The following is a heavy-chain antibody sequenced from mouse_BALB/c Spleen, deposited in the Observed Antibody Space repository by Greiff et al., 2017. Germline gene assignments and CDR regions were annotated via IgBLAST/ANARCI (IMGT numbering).Heavy chain of an antibody. CDR3: ANGTGTSAMDY. D-gene: IGHD4-1*01. CDR2: IGSDDSK. V-gene: IGHV8-8-1*01. CDR1: GFSLSTYGTA. J-gene: IGHJ4*01. Sequence: QVTLNECGPGILQPSQSLSLTCSFSGFSLSTYGTAVNWLRQPSGKGLEWLAQIGSDDSKLYNPFLKSRITISKNTSNSQVFLESTSVDTEDSATYYCANGTGTSAMDYWGQGTSVTVSS.